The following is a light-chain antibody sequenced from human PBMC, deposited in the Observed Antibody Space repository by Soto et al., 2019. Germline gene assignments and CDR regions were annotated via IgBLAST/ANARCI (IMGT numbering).Light chain of an antibody. CDR3: QQYYSYPGT. CDR1: QSISTY. V-gene: IGKV1-39*01. Sequence: IQLTQSPPSLSASVGDRVTITCRASQSISTYLNWYQLKPGKAPKLLIYAASTLQSGVPSRFSGSGSGTDFTLTISCLQSEDFATYYCQQYYSYPGTFGQGTKGDIK. J-gene: IGKJ1*01. CDR2: AAS.